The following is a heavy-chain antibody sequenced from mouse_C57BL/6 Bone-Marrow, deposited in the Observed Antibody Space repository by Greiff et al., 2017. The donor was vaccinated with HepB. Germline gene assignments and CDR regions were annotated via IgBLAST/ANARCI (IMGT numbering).Heavy chain of an antibody. Sequence: EVKLVESGGGLVQPGGSMKLSCAASGFTFSDAWMDWVRQSPEKGLEWVAEIRNKANNHATYYAESVKGRFTISRDDSKSSVYLQMNSLRAEDTGIYYCTRGIYYYGSSYAWFAYWGQGTLVTVSA. J-gene: IGHJ3*01. V-gene: IGHV6-6*01. CDR1: GFTFSDAW. CDR3: TRGIYYYGSSYAWFAY. D-gene: IGHD1-1*01. CDR2: IRNKANNHAT.